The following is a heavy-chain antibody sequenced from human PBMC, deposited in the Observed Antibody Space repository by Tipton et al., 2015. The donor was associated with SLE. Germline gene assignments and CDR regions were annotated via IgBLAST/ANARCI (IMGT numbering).Heavy chain of an antibody. D-gene: IGHD6-19*01. J-gene: IGHJ4*02. V-gene: IGHV3-30*04. Sequence: SLRLSCAASGFTFSSYAMHWVRQAPGKGLEWVAFIHSDGSNKFYGDSVKGRFTISRDNSKNTLYLQMNSLRGVDSSVYYCVCGCPAGDYWGQGALVTVSS. CDR1: GFTFSSYA. CDR3: VCGCPAGDY. CDR2: IHSDGSNK.